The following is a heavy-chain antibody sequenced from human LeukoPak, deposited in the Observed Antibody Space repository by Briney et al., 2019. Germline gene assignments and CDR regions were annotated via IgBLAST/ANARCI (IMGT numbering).Heavy chain of an antibody. CDR3: AKRVVTIRYFDS. CDR1: GFTFSSYA. Sequence: PGGSLRLSCAASGFTFSSYAMTWVRQAPGMGLEWVSSLSGSGGSTYYADSVKGRFTISRDNSNNTLYLQMNSLRAEDTAVYYCAKRVVTIRYFDSWGQGTLVTVSS. J-gene: IGHJ4*02. CDR2: LSGSGGST. D-gene: IGHD3-3*01. V-gene: IGHV3-23*01.